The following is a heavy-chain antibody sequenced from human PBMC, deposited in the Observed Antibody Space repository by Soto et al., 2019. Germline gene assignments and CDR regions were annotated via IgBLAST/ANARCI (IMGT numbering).Heavy chain of an antibody. J-gene: IGHJ4*02. CDR1: GFTVSSNY. Sequence: GGSLRLSCAASGFTVSSNYMSWVRQAPGKGLEWVSMIYAGGRTEYADSVKGRFTISRDNSKNTLFLQMSSLRAEDTAVYYCARDRGATTYFDYWGQGTLVTVSS. D-gene: IGHD5-12*01. V-gene: IGHV3-66*01. CDR3: ARDRGATTYFDY. CDR2: IYAGGRT.